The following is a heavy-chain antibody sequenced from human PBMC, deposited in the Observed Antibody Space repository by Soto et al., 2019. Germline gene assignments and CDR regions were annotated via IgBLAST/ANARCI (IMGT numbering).Heavy chain of an antibody. CDR2: ISPWKGNT. CDR3: ARDLDPSGSYYTDY. D-gene: IGHD3-10*01. Sequence: ASVKVSCKASGYNFMPYGVNWVRQAPGQGLEWMGWISPWKGNTNYAQSFQGRVTMTTDTSTSTAYMELRSLTSDDTAVYYCARDLDPSGSYYTDYWGPGTLVTSPQ. J-gene: IGHJ4*02. CDR1: GYNFMPYG. V-gene: IGHV1-18*04.